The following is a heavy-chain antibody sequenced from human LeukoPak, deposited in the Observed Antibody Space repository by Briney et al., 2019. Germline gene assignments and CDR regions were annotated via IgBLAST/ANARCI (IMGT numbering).Heavy chain of an antibody. Sequence: SETLSLTCTVSGGSINTNNHYWGCIRQPPGQGREWIGSVSYSGKTYYNPSLKSRVTISVDTSKNQFSLKLTSVTAADTAVYYCARSQWAVGVVITWGQGILVTVSS. CDR1: GGSINTNNHY. V-gene: IGHV4-39*07. D-gene: IGHD3-3*01. CDR3: ARSQWAVGVVIT. CDR2: VSYSGKT. J-gene: IGHJ5*02.